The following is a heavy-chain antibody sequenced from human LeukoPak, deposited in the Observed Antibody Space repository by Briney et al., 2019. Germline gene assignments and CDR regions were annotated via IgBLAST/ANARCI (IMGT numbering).Heavy chain of an antibody. CDR3: ARDGLLRAFDY. D-gene: IGHD1-26*01. CDR1: GFTFSSYA. J-gene: IGHJ4*01. V-gene: IGHV3-30-3*01. CDR2: ISYDGSNK. Sequence: GGSLRLSCAASGFTFSSYAMHWVRQAPGKGLEWVAVISYDGSNKYYADSVKGRFTISRDNSKNTLYLQMNSLRAEDTAVYYCARDGLLRAFDYWGQGTLVTVSS.